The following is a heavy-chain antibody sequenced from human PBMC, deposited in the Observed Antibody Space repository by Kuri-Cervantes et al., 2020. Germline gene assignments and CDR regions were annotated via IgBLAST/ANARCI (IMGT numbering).Heavy chain of an antibody. CDR2: IKQDGSEK. CDR1: GFTFSSYW. CDR3: ARDLIVDWSDP. D-gene: IGHD2-15*01. J-gene: IGHJ5*02. Sequence: GGSLRLSCAASGFTFSSYWMSWVRQAPGKGLEWVANIKQDGSEKYYVDSVKGRFTISRDNAKNSLYLQLNSLRAEDTAVYYCARDLIVDWSDPWGQGTLVTVSS. V-gene: IGHV3-7*01.